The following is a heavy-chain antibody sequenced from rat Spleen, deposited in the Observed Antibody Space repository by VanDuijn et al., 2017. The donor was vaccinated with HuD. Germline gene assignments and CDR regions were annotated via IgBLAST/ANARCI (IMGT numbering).Heavy chain of an antibody. D-gene: IGHD1-4*01. CDR2: IWPGGRT. CDR1: GFSLTSNN. V-gene: IGHV2-30*01. CDR3: TGDRHSPGVMDA. Sequence: QVQLKESGPGLVQPSQTLSLTCTVSGFSLTSNNVHWIRQPTGRGLEWMGLIWPGGRTDYNSALKSRLSISRDTSRNQVFLKMNSLQTEDTAIYFCTGDRHSPGVMDAWGQGASVTVSS. J-gene: IGHJ4*01.